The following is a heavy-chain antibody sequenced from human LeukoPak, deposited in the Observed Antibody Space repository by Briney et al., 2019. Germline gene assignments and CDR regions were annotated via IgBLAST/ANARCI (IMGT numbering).Heavy chain of an antibody. J-gene: IGHJ6*03. Sequence: ASVKVSCKVSGYTLTELSMHWVRQAPGKGLEWMGGFDPEDGETIYAEKFQGRVSMTEDTSTDTAYMELSSLRSEDTAVYYCARAGDGSGSYYSYYYYYYMDVWGKGTTVTVSS. CDR1: GYTLTELS. CDR3: ARAGDGSGSYYSYYYYYYMDV. D-gene: IGHD3-10*01. V-gene: IGHV1-24*01. CDR2: FDPEDGET.